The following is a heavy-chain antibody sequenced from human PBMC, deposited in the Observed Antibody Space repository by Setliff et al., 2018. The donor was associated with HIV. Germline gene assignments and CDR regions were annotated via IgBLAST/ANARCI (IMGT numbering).Heavy chain of an antibody. CDR3: AKPHTQWGVSPYHYAVDV. CDR1: GFTFSSYS. V-gene: IGHV3-23*01. D-gene: IGHD1-26*01. CDR2: ISSGSTGST. J-gene: IGHJ6*02. Sequence: PGGSLRLSCAASGFTFSSYSMNWVRQAPGKGLEWVSSISSGSTGSTYYADSVKGRFTISTDNSKNTLYLQMNSLRAEDTAVYYCAKPHTQWGVSPYHYAVDVWGQGTTVTVSS.